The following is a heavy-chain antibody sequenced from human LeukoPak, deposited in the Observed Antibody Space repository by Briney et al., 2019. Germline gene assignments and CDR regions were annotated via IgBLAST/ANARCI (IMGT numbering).Heavy chain of an antibody. Sequence: SETLSLTCAVYGGSFSGYYWSWTRQPPGKGLEWIGEINHSGSTNYNPSLKSRVTISVDTSKNQFSLKLSSVTAADTAVYYCSVAVAGTTFDYWGQGTLVTVSS. CDR2: INHSGST. CDR3: SVAVAGTTFDY. V-gene: IGHV4-34*01. D-gene: IGHD6-19*01. CDR1: GGSFSGYY. J-gene: IGHJ4*02.